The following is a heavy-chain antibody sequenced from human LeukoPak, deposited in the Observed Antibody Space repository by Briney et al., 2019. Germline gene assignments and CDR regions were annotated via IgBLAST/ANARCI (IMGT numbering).Heavy chain of an antibody. CDR1: GFTFSDYY. D-gene: IGHD6-19*01. J-gene: IGHJ4*02. CDR2: ISESGSNI. Sequence: GGSLRLSCAASGFTFSDYYMSWIRQAPGKGLEWVSYISESGSNIYYADSVKGRFTISWDNAKNSLYLQMNSLRAEDTAVYYCARVEAVAFFDCWGQGTLVTVSS. V-gene: IGHV3-11*01. CDR3: ARVEAVAFFDC.